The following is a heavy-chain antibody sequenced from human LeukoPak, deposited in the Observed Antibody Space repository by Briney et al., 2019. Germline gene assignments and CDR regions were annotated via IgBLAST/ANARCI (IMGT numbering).Heavy chain of an antibody. J-gene: IGHJ4*02. Sequence: SETLSLTCAVSGGSISSSNWWSWVRQPPGRGLEWIGEIYHSGSTNYNPSLKSQVTISVDKSKNQFSLKLSSVTAADTAVYYCARVRYCSGGSCPLFDYWGQGTLVTVSS. V-gene: IGHV4-4*02. CDR3: ARVRYCSGGSCPLFDY. CDR1: GGSISSSNW. D-gene: IGHD2-15*01. CDR2: IYHSGST.